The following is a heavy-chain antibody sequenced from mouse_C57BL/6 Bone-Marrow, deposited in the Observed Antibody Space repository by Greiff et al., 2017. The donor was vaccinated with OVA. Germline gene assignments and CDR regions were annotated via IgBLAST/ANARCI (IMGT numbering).Heavy chain of an antibody. V-gene: IGHV1-15*01. J-gene: IGHJ2*01. Sequence: QVQLQQSGAELVRPGASVTLSCKASGYTFTDYEMHWVKQTPVHGLEWIGAIDPETGGTAYNQKFKGKAILTADNSSSTAYMELRSLTSEDSAVYYCTRSGYDYYWGQGTTLTVSS. CDR3: TRSGYDYY. CDR1: GYTFTDYE. D-gene: IGHD2-4*01. CDR2: IDPETGGT.